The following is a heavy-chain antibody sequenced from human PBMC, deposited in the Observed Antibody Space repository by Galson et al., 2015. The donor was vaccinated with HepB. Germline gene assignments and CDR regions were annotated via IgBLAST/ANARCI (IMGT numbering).Heavy chain of an antibody. Sequence: SAKVSCKASGYTFTSYGISWVRQAPGQGLEWMGWISAYNGNTNYAQKLQGRVTMTTDTSTSTAYMELRSLRSDDTAVYYCARQYSSSWINWFDPWGQGALVTVSS. V-gene: IGHV1-18*01. J-gene: IGHJ5*02. CDR3: ARQYSSSWINWFDP. CDR2: ISAYNGNT. CDR1: GYTFTSYG. D-gene: IGHD6-13*01.